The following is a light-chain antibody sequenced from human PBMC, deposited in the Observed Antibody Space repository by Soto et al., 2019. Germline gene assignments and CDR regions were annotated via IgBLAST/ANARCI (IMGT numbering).Light chain of an antibody. CDR1: QSVSSY. CDR2: DAS. V-gene: IGKV3-11*01. Sequence: EIVWTQSPGTLSLSPGERATRSCRASQSVSSYLAWYEQQPGQAPRLLIYDASNRANAIPARFSGSGSGPDFTLPISRLQPADFSVYYGQQRSNWPSITVGEGTRREIK. CDR3: QQRSNWPSIT. J-gene: IGKJ5*01.